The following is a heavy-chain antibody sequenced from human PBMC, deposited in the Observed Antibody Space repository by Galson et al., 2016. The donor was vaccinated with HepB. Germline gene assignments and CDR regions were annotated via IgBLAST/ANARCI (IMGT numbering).Heavy chain of an antibody. CDR3: TRDARGTYYFDY. V-gene: IGHV1-2*04. CDR2: INPNTGDT. Sequence: SVKVSCKASGYSFTGYYLHWVRQAPGQGLEWMGWINPNTGDTSSAQKFQGWVTMTRDTCINTVYLELGRLKADDTGVYYCTRDARGTYYFDYWGQGTLVTVSS. J-gene: IGHJ4*02. CDR1: GYSFTGYY. D-gene: IGHD3-16*01.